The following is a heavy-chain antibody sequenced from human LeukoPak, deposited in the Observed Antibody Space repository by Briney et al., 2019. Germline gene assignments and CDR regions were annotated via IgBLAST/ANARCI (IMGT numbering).Heavy chain of an antibody. D-gene: IGHD3-22*01. CDR1: GGYISSDIYY. V-gene: IGHV4-39*01. Sequence: SETLSLICTVSGGYISSDIYYCGWIRQHPGMGLERIVTIHYSVRTLYTPSLKTRVTISVGTPKNQCSLKLKSLTAADTPLYYCARTSSAYYPDAFDIWSQGTMVTVSS. J-gene: IGHJ3*02. CDR3: ARTSSAYYPDAFDI. CDR2: IHYSVRT.